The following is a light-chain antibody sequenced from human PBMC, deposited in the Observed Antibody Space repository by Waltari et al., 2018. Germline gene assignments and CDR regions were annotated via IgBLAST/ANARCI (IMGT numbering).Light chain of an antibody. Sequence: LTQPXSASGPPGQGVIISCSGINSNIGXXXLYWYQPLPGTAPKLLIYKNNQRPSGVPERFSGSKSGTSASLAISGLRSEDEADYYCAAWDDSLSGRVFGGGTKLTVL. J-gene: IGLJ3*02. V-gene: IGLV1-47*01. CDR2: KNN. CDR1: NSNIGXXX. CDR3: AAWDDSLSGRV.